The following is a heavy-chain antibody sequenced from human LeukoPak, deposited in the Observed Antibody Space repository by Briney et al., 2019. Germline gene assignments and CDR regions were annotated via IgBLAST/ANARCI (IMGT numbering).Heavy chain of an antibody. CDR1: GGSISSSSYY. D-gene: IGHD3-22*01. J-gene: IGHJ4*02. V-gene: IGHV4-39*07. Sequence: SETLSLTCTVSGGSISSSSYYWRWIRQPPGKGLEWIRSIYYCGSTYYHPSLKSRVTISVYTSKNQFSLKLSSVTAADTAVYYCARGSPLYYCDSRGYHHFDYWGQGTLVTVSS. CDR3: ARGSPLYYCDSRGYHHFDY. CDR2: IYYCGST.